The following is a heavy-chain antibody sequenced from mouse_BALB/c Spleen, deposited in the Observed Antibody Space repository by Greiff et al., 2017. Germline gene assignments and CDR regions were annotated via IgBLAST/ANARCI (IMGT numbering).Heavy chain of an antibody. CDR3: ARISAYAMDY. CDR1: GFTFSSYG. V-gene: IGHV5-6*01. J-gene: IGHJ4*01. CDR2: ISSGGSYT. Sequence: EVNLVESGGDLVKPGGSLKLSCAASGFTFSSYGMSWVRQTPDKRLEWVATISSGGSYTYYPDSVKGRFTISRDNAKNTLYLQMSSLKSEDTAMYYCARISAYAMDYWGQGTSVTVSS.